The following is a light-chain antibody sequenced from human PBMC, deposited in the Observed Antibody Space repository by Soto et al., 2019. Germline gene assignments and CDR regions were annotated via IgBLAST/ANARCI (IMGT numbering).Light chain of an antibody. J-gene: IGKJ4*01. CDR2: GAS. V-gene: IGKV3-15*01. CDR1: QSVRSN. Sequence: EVVMTQSPATLSVSPGERATLSCRASQSVRSNLAWYLQKPGQATRLLIYGASTRATGIPARFSGSGSGTEFTLTITSLQSEDSAVYYCQQYNDWPPLTFGGGTKVEIK. CDR3: QQYNDWPPLT.